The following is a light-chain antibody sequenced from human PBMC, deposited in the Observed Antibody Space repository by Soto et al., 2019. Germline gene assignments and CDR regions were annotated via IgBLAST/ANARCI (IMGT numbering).Light chain of an antibody. Sequence: DILLTQSPRTLTLPLGERGSLSCRASQSVDGTYLTWYQQKPGQAPRLLIYGASGRATGIPDRFSGSGSGTDFTLTISRLEPEDFAVYYCQYYDTFRTFGQGTKVDIK. V-gene: IGKV3-20*01. CDR3: QYYDTFRT. J-gene: IGKJ1*01. CDR1: QSVDGTY. CDR2: GAS.